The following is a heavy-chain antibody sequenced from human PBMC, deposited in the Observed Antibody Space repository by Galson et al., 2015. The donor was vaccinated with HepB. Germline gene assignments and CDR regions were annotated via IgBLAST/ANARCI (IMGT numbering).Heavy chain of an antibody. J-gene: IGHJ3*02. Sequence: TLSLTCTVSGGSLSSGSCYWSWIRQPAGKGLEWIGRIYTSGSTNYNPSLKSRVTMSVDTSKNQFSLKVSSVTAAETAVYYCARGGSIVVDDAFDIWGQGTMVTVSS. V-gene: IGHV4-61*02. CDR3: ARGGSIVVDDAFDI. D-gene: IGHD2-21*01. CDR1: GGSLSSGSCY. CDR2: IYTSGST.